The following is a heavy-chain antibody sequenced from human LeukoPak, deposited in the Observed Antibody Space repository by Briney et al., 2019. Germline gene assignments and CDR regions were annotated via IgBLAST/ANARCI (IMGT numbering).Heavy chain of an antibody. V-gene: IGHV3-9*01. CDR2: ISWNSGSI. CDR3: ARDRSVATPFDY. Sequence: GGSLRLSCAASGFTFSSYAMSWVRQAPGKGLEWVSGISWNSGSIGYADSVKGRFTISRDNAKNSLYLQMNSLRAEDTALYYCARDRSVATPFDYWGQGTLVTVSS. D-gene: IGHD5-12*01. CDR1: GFTFSSYA. J-gene: IGHJ4*02.